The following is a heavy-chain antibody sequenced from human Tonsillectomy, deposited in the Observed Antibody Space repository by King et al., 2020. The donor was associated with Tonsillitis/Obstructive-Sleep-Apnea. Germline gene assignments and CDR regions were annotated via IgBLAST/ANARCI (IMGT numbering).Heavy chain of an antibody. CDR3: ARARWDRFFEY. Sequence: VQLQESGPGLGKPSETLSLTCTVSGGSISTHYWSWIRQSPGKGLEWIGHFFDSGATNYHPSLKSRVTISADTSKNQFSLKLSSVTAADTAVYYCARARWDRFFEYWGQGTLVTVSS. V-gene: IGHV4-59*11. D-gene: IGHD1-26*01. CDR1: GGSISTHY. J-gene: IGHJ4*02. CDR2: FFDSGAT.